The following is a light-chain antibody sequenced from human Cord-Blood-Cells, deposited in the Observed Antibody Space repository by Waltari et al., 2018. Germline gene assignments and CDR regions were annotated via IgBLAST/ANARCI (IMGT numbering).Light chain of an antibody. CDR3: AAWDDSLNGPV. J-gene: IGLJ3*02. CDR1: SSNIGSNT. V-gene: IGLV1-44*01. CDR2: SNN. Sequence: QSVLTQPPSASGTPGQRVTIPCSGSSSNIGSNTVNWYQQLPGTAPKLLIYSNNQRPSGVPDRFSGSKSGTSASLAISGLQSEDEADYYCAAWDDSLNGPVFGGGTKLTV.